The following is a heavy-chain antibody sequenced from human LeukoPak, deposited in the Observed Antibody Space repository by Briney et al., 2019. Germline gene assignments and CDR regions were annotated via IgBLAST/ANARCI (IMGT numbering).Heavy chain of an antibody. D-gene: IGHD2-2*01. CDR2: INHSGST. CDR3: ARLLVVPAAHPFPFDP. J-gene: IGHJ5*02. V-gene: IGHV4-34*01. CDR1: GFTFGHYG. Sequence: PGGSLRLSCAASGFTFGHYGMAWARQAPGKGLEWIGEINHSGSTNYNPSLKSRVTISVDTSKNQFSLKLSSVTAADTAVYYCARLLVVPAAHPFPFDPWGQGTLVTVSS.